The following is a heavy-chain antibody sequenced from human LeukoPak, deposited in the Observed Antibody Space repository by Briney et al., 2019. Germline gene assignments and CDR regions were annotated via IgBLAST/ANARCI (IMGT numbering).Heavy chain of an antibody. V-gene: IGHV4-59*01. CDR3: ARVVTTFFYFGWFDS. D-gene: IGHD4-17*01. Sequence: SETLSLTCTVSGDSITTYYWSWIRQPPGKGLEWIGYIYYSGSTNYNPSLKSRVTISVDTSKNQFSLKLSSVTAADTAVYYCARVVTTFFYFGWFDSWGQGTLVTVSS. CDR1: GDSITTYY. CDR2: IYYSGST. J-gene: IGHJ5*01.